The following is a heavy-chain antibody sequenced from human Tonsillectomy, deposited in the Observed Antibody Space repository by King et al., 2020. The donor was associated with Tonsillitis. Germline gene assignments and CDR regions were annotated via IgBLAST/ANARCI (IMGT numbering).Heavy chain of an antibody. D-gene: IGHD4-23*01. J-gene: IGHJ4*02. CDR3: SRAGYGGNSPIGY. CDR2: IRSKAYGGTI. V-gene: IGHV3-49*04. CDR1: GFAFGDYA. Sequence: VQLVESGGGLVQPGRSLRLSCTASGFAFGDYAVSWVRQAPGKGLEWVGFIRSKAYGGTIQYAASVKGRFTISRDDSKSIAYLQMNSLKTEDTAMYYCSRAGYGGNSPIGYWGQGTLVTVSS.